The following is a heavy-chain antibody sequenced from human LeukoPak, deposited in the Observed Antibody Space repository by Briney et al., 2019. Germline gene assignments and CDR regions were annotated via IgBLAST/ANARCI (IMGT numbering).Heavy chain of an antibody. Sequence: PGGSLRLSCAASGFSFKSYAMSWVRQAPGKGMEWVSAINYSGDQTYYADAVKGRFTISRDNSKNTVYLQMNSLRVQDTAMYYCVKDVGATRGDYFDYWGQGTLVTVSS. J-gene: IGHJ4*02. D-gene: IGHD1-26*01. CDR1: GFSFKSYA. CDR3: VKDVGATRGDYFDY. V-gene: IGHV3-23*01. CDR2: INYSGDQT.